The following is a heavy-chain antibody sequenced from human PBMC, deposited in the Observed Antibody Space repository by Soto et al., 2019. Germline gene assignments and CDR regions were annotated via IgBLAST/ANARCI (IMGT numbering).Heavy chain of an antibody. CDR3: AREAQAFGEVYYYGMDV. V-gene: IGHV1-8*01. Sequence: QVQLVQSGAEVKKPGASVKVSCKASGYTFTSYDINWVRQATGQGLEWMGWMNPNSGNTGYAQKFQGRVTMTRNTSISTAYMELSSLRSEDTAVYYCAREAQAFGEVYYYGMDVWGQGTTVTVSS. CDR2: MNPNSGNT. J-gene: IGHJ6*02. D-gene: IGHD3-10*01. CDR1: GYTFTSYD.